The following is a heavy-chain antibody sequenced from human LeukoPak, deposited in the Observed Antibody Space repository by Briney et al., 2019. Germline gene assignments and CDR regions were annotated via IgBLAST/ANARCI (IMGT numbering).Heavy chain of an antibody. J-gene: IGHJ5*02. Sequence: PGGSLRLSCATSEFTFSSYNMNWVRQAPGKGLEWISYISTSSSTIYYADSVKGRFTISRDNAKNSLYLQMNSLRAEDTAVYYCARAGYCSSTSCSNWFDPWGQGTLVTVSS. CDR3: ARAGYCSSTSCSNWFDP. CDR1: EFTFSSYN. CDR2: ISTSSSTI. D-gene: IGHD2-2*01. V-gene: IGHV3-48*04.